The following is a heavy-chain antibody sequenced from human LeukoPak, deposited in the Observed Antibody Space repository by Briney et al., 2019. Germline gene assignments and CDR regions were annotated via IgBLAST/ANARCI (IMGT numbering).Heavy chain of an antibody. CDR1: GGSLSSGGYS. J-gene: IGHJ3*02. Sequence: SETLSLTCAVSGGSLSSGGYSWSWLRQPPGTGLEGLGYIYHSGSTYYNPSLKSRVTISVDRSKNQFSLKLSSVTAADTAVYYCASHVGYYDSSGYGAFDIWGQGTMVTVSS. CDR2: IYHSGST. D-gene: IGHD3-22*01. V-gene: IGHV4-30-2*01. CDR3: ASHVGYYDSSGYGAFDI.